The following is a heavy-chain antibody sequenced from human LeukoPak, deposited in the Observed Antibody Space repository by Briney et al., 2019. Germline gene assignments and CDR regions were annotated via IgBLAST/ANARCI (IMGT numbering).Heavy chain of an antibody. CDR2: IYYSGSA. CDR3: ARTGGSFYFYYYMDV. CDR1: GGSIRSSSYY. V-gene: IGHV4-39*07. Sequence: SETLSLACTVSGGSIRSSSYYWGWIRQPPGKGLEWIGSIYYSGSAYYNPSLKSPVTISVDTSKKQFSLKLSSVTAADTAVYYCARTGGSFYFYYYMDVWGKGTTVTVSS. D-gene: IGHD1-26*01. J-gene: IGHJ6*03.